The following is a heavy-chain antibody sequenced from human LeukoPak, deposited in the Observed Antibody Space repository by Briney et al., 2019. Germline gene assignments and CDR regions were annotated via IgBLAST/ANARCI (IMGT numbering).Heavy chain of an antibody. CDR3: ARGPRKVYYDSSGYYGTSGAFDI. D-gene: IGHD3-22*01. V-gene: IGHV3-53*01. Sequence: GGSLRLSCAASGFTVSSNYMSWVRQAPGKGLEWVSVISSGGSTYYADSVKGRFTISRDNSKNTLYLQMNSLRAEDTAVYYCARGPRKVYYDSSGYYGTSGAFDIWGQGTMVTVSS. CDR1: GFTVSSNY. J-gene: IGHJ3*02. CDR2: ISSGGST.